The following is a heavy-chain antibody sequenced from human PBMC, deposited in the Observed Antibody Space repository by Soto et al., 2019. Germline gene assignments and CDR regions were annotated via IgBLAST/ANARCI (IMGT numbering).Heavy chain of an antibody. D-gene: IGHD5-18*01. V-gene: IGHV5-51*01. CDR3: ARQDYNYAYFDF. CDR2: IYPGDSDT. Sequence: GESLKISCNGSGYSFTNGWIGWVRQMPGKGLEWMGIIYPGDSDTRYSPSFQGQVIISVDQSISTAYLQWSSLQASDTAMYYCARQDYNYAYFDFWGQGTLVTVSS. CDR1: GYSFTNGW. J-gene: IGHJ4*02.